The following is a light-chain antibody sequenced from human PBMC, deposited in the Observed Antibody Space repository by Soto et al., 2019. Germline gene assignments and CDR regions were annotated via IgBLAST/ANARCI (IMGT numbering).Light chain of an antibody. Sequence: DIQMTQSPFTLSASVGDRVTFTCRASQSISNWLAWYQQKPGKAPKLLIYKASTLESGVPSRFSGSGSGTEFTLTISSLQADDFAIYYCKQYNGYRLAFGGGTKVDIK. V-gene: IGKV1-5*03. CDR3: KQYNGYRLA. CDR1: QSISNW. CDR2: KAS. J-gene: IGKJ4*01.